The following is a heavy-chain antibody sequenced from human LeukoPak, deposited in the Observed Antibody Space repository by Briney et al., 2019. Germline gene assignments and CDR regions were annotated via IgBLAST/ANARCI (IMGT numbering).Heavy chain of an antibody. D-gene: IGHD6-19*01. CDR1: GFTFSSYS. J-gene: IGHJ5*02. CDR3: AKEVGSGWSEYNWFDP. CDR2: ISSSSSTI. Sequence: GGSLRLSCAASGFTFSSYSMNWVRQAPGKGLEWVSYISSSSSTIYYADSVKGRFTISRDNAKNSLYLQMNSLRAEDTAVYCCAKEVGSGWSEYNWFDPWGQGTLVTVSS. V-gene: IGHV3-48*01.